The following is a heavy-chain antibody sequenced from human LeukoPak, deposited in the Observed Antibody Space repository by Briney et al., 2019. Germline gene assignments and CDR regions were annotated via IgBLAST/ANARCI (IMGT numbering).Heavy chain of an antibody. Sequence: GGSLRLSCVVSGFTFSSSWMTWVRQAPGKGLEWVANIKQDGSETHYVDSEKGRFTISRDNAKNSLYLQMNSLRAEDTAVYYCAREPGIGYAFDIWGHGTVVTVFS. J-gene: IGHJ3*02. CDR2: IKQDGSET. V-gene: IGHV3-7*01. CDR3: AREPGIGYAFDI. D-gene: IGHD2/OR15-2a*01. CDR1: GFTFSSSW.